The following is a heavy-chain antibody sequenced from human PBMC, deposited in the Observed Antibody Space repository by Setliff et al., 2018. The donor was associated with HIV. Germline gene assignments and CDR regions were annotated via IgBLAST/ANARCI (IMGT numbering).Heavy chain of an antibody. CDR2: LSGFNGKI. V-gene: IGHV1-18*01. D-gene: IGHD4-17*01. J-gene: IGHJ6*03. Sequence: GASVKVSCKASGYTFSSYGISWVRQAPGQGLEWMGWLSGFNGKINYAENFQGRVTLTTDSSASTAHRELWSLTSDDTAVYYCARDLGGEHDYADPAYMDVWGKGTTVTVSS. CDR3: ARDLGGEHDYADPAYMDV. CDR1: GYTFSSYG.